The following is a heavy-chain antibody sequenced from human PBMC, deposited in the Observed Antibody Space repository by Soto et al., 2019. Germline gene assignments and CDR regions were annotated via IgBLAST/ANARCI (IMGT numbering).Heavy chain of an antibody. Sequence: PRGPLRLSCAASVLTFSGKKYVACVRQAPGKGLEWVSALYDVYGSFYSDSVKGRFTTSSDSSKTTVYLQMNGLRPADTAVYYCATWHEREHAYDVWGQGTTVTVSS. CDR3: ATWHEREHAYDV. CDR1: VLTFSGKKY. CDR2: LYDVYGS. D-gene: IGHD1-1*01. J-gene: IGHJ3*01. V-gene: IGHV3-53*01.